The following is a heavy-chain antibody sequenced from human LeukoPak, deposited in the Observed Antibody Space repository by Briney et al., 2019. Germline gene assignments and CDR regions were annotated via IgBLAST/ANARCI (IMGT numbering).Heavy chain of an antibody. Sequence: ASVKVSCRASGYDFTSVGITWVRRAPGQGLEWMGWISPYNGNTRYAQKFQGRVAMTTDTSTTTAYMELRGLRFNDTAVYYCARAGSGSGWYFDYWGQGTLVTVSS. CDR2: ISPYNGNT. D-gene: IGHD6-19*01. J-gene: IGHJ4*02. CDR3: ARAGSGSGWYFDY. CDR1: GYDFTSVG. V-gene: IGHV1-18*01.